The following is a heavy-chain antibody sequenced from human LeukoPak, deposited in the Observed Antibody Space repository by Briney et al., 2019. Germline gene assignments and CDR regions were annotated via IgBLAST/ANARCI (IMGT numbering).Heavy chain of an antibody. V-gene: IGHV4-34*01. J-gene: IGHJ4*02. Sequence: PSETLSLTCAVYGGSFSGYYWSWIRQPPGKGLEWIGEINHSGSTNYNPSLKSRVTISVDTSKNQFSLKLSSVTAADTAVYYCARARKYSYGYVPGVYYFDYWSQGTLVTVSS. D-gene: IGHD5-18*01. CDR2: INHSGST. CDR1: GGSFSGYY. CDR3: ARARKYSYGYVPGVYYFDY.